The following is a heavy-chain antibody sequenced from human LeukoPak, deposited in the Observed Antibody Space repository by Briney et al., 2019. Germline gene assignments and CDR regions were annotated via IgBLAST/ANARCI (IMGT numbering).Heavy chain of an antibody. Sequence: GGSLRLSCTASGFTFSSYWMHWVRQAPGKGLVWVSRINSDGSSKNYADSVKGRFTISRDNAKNTLYLQMNSLRAGDTAVYYCARVPITVAGTKDAKYFQHWGQGTLVTVSS. J-gene: IGHJ1*01. CDR2: INSDGSSK. CDR3: ARVPITVAGTKDAKYFQH. V-gene: IGHV3-74*01. D-gene: IGHD6-19*01. CDR1: GFTFSSYW.